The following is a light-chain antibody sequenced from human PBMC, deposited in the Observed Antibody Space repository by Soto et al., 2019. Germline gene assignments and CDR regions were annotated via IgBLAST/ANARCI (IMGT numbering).Light chain of an antibody. J-gene: IGKJ5*01. V-gene: IGKV2-28*01. CDR1: QSLLHSNGYNY. CDR2: LGS. Sequence: VVTQSTISLPATPGEPAPIFGRSRQSLLHSNGYNYLDWYLQKPGQSPQLLIYLGSNRASGVPDRFSGSGSGTDFTLKISRVEAEDVVVYYCMQARQTFTFGQGTRLEIK. CDR3: MQARQTFT.